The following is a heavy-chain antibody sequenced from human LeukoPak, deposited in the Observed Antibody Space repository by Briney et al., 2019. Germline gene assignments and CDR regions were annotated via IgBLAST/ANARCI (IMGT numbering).Heavy chain of an antibody. CDR3: ARDYCGGDCYPDY. CDR1: GFTFSSYS. V-gene: IGHV3-21*01. Sequence: GGSLRLSCAASGFTFSSYSMNGVRQAPGKGLEWVSSISSSSSYIYYADSVKGRFTISRDNAKNSLYLQVNSLRAEDTAVYYCARDYCGGDCYPDYWGQGTLVTVSS. D-gene: IGHD2-21*02. J-gene: IGHJ4*02. CDR2: ISSSSSYI.